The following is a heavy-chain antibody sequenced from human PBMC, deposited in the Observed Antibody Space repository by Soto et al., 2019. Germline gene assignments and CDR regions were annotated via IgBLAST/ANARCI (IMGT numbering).Heavy chain of an antibody. CDR1: GFTFSAYT. V-gene: IGHV3-21*01. J-gene: IGHJ4*02. CDR2: ISSSSSYI. CDR3: ARDRYSGFDSPFLIDS. D-gene: IGHD5-12*01. Sequence: EVQLVESGGGLVKPGESLRLSCAASGFTFSAYTMIWVRQTPGKGLEWVSCISSSSSYIYYADSVKGRFTISRDNAENALYPQMNSLRGEDTAVYYCARDRYSGFDSPFLIDSWGQGALVTVSS.